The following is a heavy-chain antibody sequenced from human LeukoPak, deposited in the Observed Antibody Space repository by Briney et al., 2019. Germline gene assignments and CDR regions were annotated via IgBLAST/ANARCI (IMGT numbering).Heavy chain of an antibody. CDR1: GFTFSTYW. V-gene: IGHV3-7*01. CDR2: LNEDGSEK. Sequence: GGSLRLSCADSGFTFSTYWMSWVRQAPGKGLEWVANLNEDGSEKFYVDSVKGRFTISRDNSKNTLYLQMNSLRAEDTAVYYCAKDSPGYSYGYGKFDYWGQGTLVAVSS. D-gene: IGHD5-18*01. J-gene: IGHJ4*02. CDR3: AKDSPGYSYGYGKFDY.